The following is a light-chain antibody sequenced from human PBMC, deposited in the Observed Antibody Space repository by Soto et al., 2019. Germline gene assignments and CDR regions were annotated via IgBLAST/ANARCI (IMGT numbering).Light chain of an antibody. J-gene: IGLJ2*01. V-gene: IGLV3-21*02. CDR1: NIGSKS. Sequence: SYELTQPPSVSVAPGQTAKITCGGNNIGSKSVHWYQQKPGQAPVLVVYDDRERPSGIPDRFYGSNSGNTATLTISRVEAGDEADYYCQVWQRSTDEVVFGGGTQLPS. CDR2: DDR. CDR3: QVWQRSTDEVV.